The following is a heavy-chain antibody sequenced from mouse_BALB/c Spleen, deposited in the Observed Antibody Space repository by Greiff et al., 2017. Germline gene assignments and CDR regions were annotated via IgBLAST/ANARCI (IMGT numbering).Heavy chain of an antibody. J-gene: IGHJ2*01. CDR3: ARDPSDYDYFDY. D-gene: IGHD2-4*01. V-gene: IGHV5-6-3*01. CDR1: GFTFSSYG. CDR2: INSNGGST. Sequence: EVKLVESGGGLVQPGGSLKLSCAASGFTFSSYGMSWVRQTPDKRLELVATINSNGGSTYYPDSVKGRFTISRDNAKNTLYLQMSSLKSEDTAMYYCARDPSDYDYFDYWGQGTTLTVSS.